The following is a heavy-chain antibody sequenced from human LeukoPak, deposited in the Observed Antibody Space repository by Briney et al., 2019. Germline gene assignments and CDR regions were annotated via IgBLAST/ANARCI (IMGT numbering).Heavy chain of an antibody. Sequence: SETLSLTCTVSGGSTSGYYWNWVRQPPGKGLEWIGYIYYSGSTNYNPSLKSRVTISVDTSKNHFSLKLSSVTAADTAVYYCARRPGGLYDAFDIWGQGTMVTVSS. CDR3: ARRPGGLYDAFDI. J-gene: IGHJ3*02. CDR1: GGSTSGYY. D-gene: IGHD3-16*01. CDR2: IYYSGST. V-gene: IGHV4-59*08.